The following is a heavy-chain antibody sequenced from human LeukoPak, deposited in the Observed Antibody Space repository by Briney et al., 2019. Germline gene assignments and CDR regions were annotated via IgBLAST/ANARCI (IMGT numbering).Heavy chain of an antibody. J-gene: IGHJ5*02. Sequence: QPGGSLRLSCAASGFTFSRYWMHWVRQAPGKGLVWVSRINSDGSSTSYADSVKGRFTISRDNAKNTLYLQMNSLRAEDTAVYYCARSSDDSGWSHGRLRWFDPWGQGTLVTVSS. V-gene: IGHV3-74*01. CDR3: ARSSDDSGWSHGRLRWFDP. D-gene: IGHD6-19*01. CDR2: INSDGSST. CDR1: GFTFSRYW.